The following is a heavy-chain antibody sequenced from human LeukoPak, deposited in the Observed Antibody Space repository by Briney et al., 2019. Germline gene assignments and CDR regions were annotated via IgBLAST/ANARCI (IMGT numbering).Heavy chain of an antibody. CDR3: AKDRGIVGAPGAFDI. V-gene: IGHV3-23*01. Sequence: GGSLRLSRAASGFTFSSYAMSWVRQAPGKGLEWVSAISGSGGSTYYADSVKGRFTISRDNSKNTLYLQMNSLRAEDTAVYYCAKDRGIVGAPGAFDIWGQGTMVTVSS. CDR2: ISGSGGST. J-gene: IGHJ3*02. CDR1: GFTFSSYA. D-gene: IGHD1-26*01.